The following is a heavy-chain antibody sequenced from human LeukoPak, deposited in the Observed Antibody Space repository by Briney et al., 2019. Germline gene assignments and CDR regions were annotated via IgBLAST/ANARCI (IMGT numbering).Heavy chain of an antibody. CDR1: GFTFSSYA. D-gene: IGHD2-2*01. J-gene: IGHJ5*02. Sequence: GGSLRLSCGASGFTFSSYAMSWVRQAPGKGLEWVSAISGSGGSTYYADSVKGRFTISRDDSKNTLYLQMNSLRAEDTAVYYCAREVDAAAAYNWFDPWGQGTLVTVSS. CDR3: AREVDAAAAYNWFDP. V-gene: IGHV3-23*01. CDR2: ISGSGGST.